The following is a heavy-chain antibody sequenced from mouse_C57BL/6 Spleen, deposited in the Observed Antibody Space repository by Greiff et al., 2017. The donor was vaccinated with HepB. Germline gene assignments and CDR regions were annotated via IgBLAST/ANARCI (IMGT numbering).Heavy chain of an antibody. J-gene: IGHJ3*01. V-gene: IGHV1-50*01. CDR2: IDPSDSYT. CDR3: ARGTPTGTAY. Sequence: VQLQQPGAELVKPGASVKLSCKASGYTFTSYWMQWVKQRPGQGLEWIGEIDPSDSYTNYNQKFKGKATLTVDTSSSTAYMQLSSLTSEDSAVYYCARGTPTGTAYWGQGTLVTVSA. D-gene: IGHD4-1*02. CDR1: GYTFTSYW.